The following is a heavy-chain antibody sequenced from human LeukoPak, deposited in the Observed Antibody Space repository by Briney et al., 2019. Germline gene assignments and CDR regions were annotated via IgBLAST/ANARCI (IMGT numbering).Heavy chain of an antibody. CDR2: IYSGGST. V-gene: IGHV3-66*01. CDR3: ARGLGEIYGSGSYYNDY. D-gene: IGHD3-10*01. Sequence: GGSLRLSCAASGFTVSSNYMSWVRQAPGKGLEWVSVIYSGGSTYYADSVKGRFTISRDNSKNTLYLQVNSLRAEDTAVYYCARGLGEIYGSGSYYNDYWGQGTLVTVSS. J-gene: IGHJ4*02. CDR1: GFTVSSNY.